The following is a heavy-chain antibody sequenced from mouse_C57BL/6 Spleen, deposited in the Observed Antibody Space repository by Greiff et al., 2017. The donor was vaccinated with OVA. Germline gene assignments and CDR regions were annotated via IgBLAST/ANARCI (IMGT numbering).Heavy chain of an antibody. CDR2: ISDGGSYT. Sequence: EVKLVESGGGLVKPGGSLKLSCAASGFTFSSYAMSWVRQTPEKRLEWVATISDGGSYTYYPDNVKGRFTISRDNAKNNLYLQMSHLKSEDTAMYYCARRGIYSKDYYAMDYWGQGTSVTVSS. CDR3: ARRGIYSKDYYAMDY. V-gene: IGHV5-4*03. D-gene: IGHD1-3*01. CDR1: GFTFSSYA. J-gene: IGHJ4*01.